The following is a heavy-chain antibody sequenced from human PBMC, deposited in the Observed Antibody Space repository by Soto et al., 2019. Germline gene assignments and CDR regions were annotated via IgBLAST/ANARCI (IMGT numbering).Heavy chain of an antibody. V-gene: IGHV1-8*01. CDR1: GYTFSNYD. J-gene: IGHJ4*02. D-gene: IGHD3-10*01. CDR3: AKVSREGSSIDFGY. CDR2: VNPNNGDT. Sequence: QVQLVQSGAELKKPGASVKVSCKASGYTFSNYDMNWVRQATGQGPEWIGWVNPNNGDTGYAQKFQGRVTLTTDISTTTAYMELTRLRSEDTAIYYCAKVSREGSSIDFGYWGQGTMITVSS.